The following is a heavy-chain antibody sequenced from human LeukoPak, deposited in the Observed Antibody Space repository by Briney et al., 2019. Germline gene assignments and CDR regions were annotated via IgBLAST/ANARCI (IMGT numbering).Heavy chain of an antibody. D-gene: IGHD3-3*01. CDR1: GYSISSGYY. J-gene: IGHJ4*02. V-gene: IGHV4-38-2*02. CDR3: ARRGGWSPIIFDY. Sequence: SETLSLTCTVSGYSISSGYYWGWIRQPPGKGLEWIGSIYQSGTTYYNPSLKSRVNISVDTSKNQFSLKLNSVTAADTAVYYCARRGGWSPIIFDYWGQGTLVTVSS. CDR2: IYQSGTT.